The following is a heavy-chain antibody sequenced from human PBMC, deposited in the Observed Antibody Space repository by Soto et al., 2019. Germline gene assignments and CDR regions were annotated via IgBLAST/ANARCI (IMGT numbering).Heavy chain of an antibody. Sequence: PGGSLRLSCTVSGFAFNNYGINWVRQAPGKGLEWVSSISKSDYTYYSDSVKGLFTISRDNAKNSVSLQMNTLRVEDTAVYYCAREDSIIIPAVSDFWGQGTLVTVSS. V-gene: IGHV3-21*01. CDR3: AREDSIIIPAVSDF. CDR1: GFAFNNYG. D-gene: IGHD2-2*01. J-gene: IGHJ4*02. CDR2: ISKSDYT.